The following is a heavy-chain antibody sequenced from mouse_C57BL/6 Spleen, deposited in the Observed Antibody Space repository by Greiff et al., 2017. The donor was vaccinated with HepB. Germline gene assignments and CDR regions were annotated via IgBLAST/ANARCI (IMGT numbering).Heavy chain of an antibody. V-gene: IGHV5-17*01. D-gene: IGHD2-5*01. CDR1: GFTFSDYG. J-gene: IGHJ1*03. CDR3: ARPAYYSNQGYFDV. CDR2: ISSGSSTI. Sequence: EVMLVESGGGLVKPGGSLKLSCAASGFTFSDYGMHWVRQAPEKGLEWVAYISSGSSTIYYADTVKGRFTISRANAKNTLFLQMTSLRSEDTAMYYCARPAYYSNQGYFDVWGTGTTVTVSS.